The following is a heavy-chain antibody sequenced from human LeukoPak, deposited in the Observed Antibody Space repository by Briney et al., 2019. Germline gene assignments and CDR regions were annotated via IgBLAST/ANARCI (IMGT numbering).Heavy chain of an antibody. CDR2: TYYRSKWYN. D-gene: IGHD3-10*01. J-gene: IGHJ4*02. Sequence: SQTLSLTCAISGDSVSSNTAAWNWIRQSPSRGLEGLGNTYYRSKWYNDYAVSVKSRITMNPDTSKNQFSLQLNSVTTEDTAVYYCARAGSGSYRNYFDYWGQGTLVTVSS. V-gene: IGHV6-1*01. CDR1: GDSVSSNTAA. CDR3: ARAGSGSYRNYFDY.